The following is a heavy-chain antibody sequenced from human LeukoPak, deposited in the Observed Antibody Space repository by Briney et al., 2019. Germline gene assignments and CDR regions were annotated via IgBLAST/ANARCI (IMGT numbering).Heavy chain of an antibody. Sequence: TGGSLRLSCAASGFTFSSYWMNWVRQAPGKGLEWVSYISSSSGTIYYADSVKGRFTISRDNAKNSLYLQMNSLRAEDTAVYYCAREESSIFGVSVDYWGQGTLVTVSS. CDR1: GFTFSSYW. V-gene: IGHV3-48*01. CDR2: ISSSSGTI. D-gene: IGHD3-3*01. J-gene: IGHJ4*02. CDR3: AREESSIFGVSVDY.